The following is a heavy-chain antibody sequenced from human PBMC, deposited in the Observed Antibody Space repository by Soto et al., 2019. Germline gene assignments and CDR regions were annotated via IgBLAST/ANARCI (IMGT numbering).Heavy chain of an antibody. J-gene: IGHJ6*02. Sequence: EVQLLESGGGLVQPGGSLRLSCAASGFTFSSYAMSWVRQAPGKGLEWVSAISGSGGSTYYADSVKGRFTISRDNSKNTPYLQMNSLRAEDTAVYYCAKFLSTTVTYYYYYGMDVWGQGTTVTVSS. CDR2: ISGSGGST. CDR3: AKFLSTTVTYYYYYGMDV. V-gene: IGHV3-23*01. D-gene: IGHD4-17*01. CDR1: GFTFSSYA.